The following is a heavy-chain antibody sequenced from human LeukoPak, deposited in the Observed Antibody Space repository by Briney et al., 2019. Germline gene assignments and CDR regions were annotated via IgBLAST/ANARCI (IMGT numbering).Heavy chain of an antibody. CDR1: GYTFTGYY. Sequence: GASVKVSCKASGYTFTGYYMHWVRQAPGQGLEWRGWINPNSGGTNYAQKFQGRVTMTRDTSISTAYMELSRLRSDDTAVYYCARGKYDFWSADNPPFGYWGQGTLVTVSS. CDR2: INPNSGGT. V-gene: IGHV1-2*02. CDR3: ARGKYDFWSADNPPFGY. J-gene: IGHJ4*02. D-gene: IGHD3-3*01.